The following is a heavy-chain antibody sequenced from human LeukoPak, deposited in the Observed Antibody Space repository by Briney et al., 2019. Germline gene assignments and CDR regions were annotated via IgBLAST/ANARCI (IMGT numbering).Heavy chain of an antibody. CDR2: INTNTGNP. CDR1: GYTFTNYD. Sequence: ASVKVSCKASGYTFTNYDINWVRQATGQGLEWMGWINTNTGNPTYAQGFTGRFVFSLDTSVSTAYLQISSLKAEDTAVYYCARVKELPTPAYDYWGQGTLVTVSS. D-gene: IGHD1-26*01. V-gene: IGHV7-4-1*02. CDR3: ARVKELPTPAYDY. J-gene: IGHJ4*02.